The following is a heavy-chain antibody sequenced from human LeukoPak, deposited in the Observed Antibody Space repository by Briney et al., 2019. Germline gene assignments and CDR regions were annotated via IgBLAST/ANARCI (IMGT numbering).Heavy chain of an antibody. Sequence: GGSLRLSCAASGFTFSNYWMTWVRQAPGKGLEWVANIKETGSEKNYADSVRGRFTISRDNAKNSLYLQMDSLRADDTAVYYCARESVPFAPSGDYWGQGTLVTVSS. J-gene: IGHJ4*02. CDR3: ARESVPFAPSGDY. CDR2: IKETGSEK. D-gene: IGHD1-26*01. CDR1: GFTFSNYW. V-gene: IGHV3-7*01.